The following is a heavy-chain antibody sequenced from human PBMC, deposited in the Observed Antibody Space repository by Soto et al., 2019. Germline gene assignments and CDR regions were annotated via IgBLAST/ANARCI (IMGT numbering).Heavy chain of an antibody. CDR1: GFSLSTSGVG. J-gene: IGHJ4*02. CDR3: AHRRNGIAAIGTFDY. V-gene: IGHV2-5*01. CDR2: IYGNDDK. D-gene: IGHD6-13*01. Sequence: SGPTLVNPTQTLTLTCSFSGFSLSTSGVGVGWIRQPPGKALEWLALIYGNDDKRYSPSLKSRLTITKDTSKNQVVLTMTNMDPVDTATYYCAHRRNGIAAIGTFDYWGQGTLVTVSS.